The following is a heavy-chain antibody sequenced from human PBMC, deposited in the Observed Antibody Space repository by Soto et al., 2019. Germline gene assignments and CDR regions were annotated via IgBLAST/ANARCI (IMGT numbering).Heavy chain of an antibody. J-gene: IGHJ3*02. CDR2: IYHTGNT. CDR1: TDSFNDYY. Sequence: QVRLHESGPGLVKPSETLSLTCTVSTDSFNDYYWSWIRQPPGKGLERTGSIYHTGNTNYNPSLESRVNISVDTSKIQFSQSLSSVTAADTAVYYCARDVGIHDAFDIWGQGTLVTVSS. D-gene: IGHD5-18*01. CDR3: ARDVGIHDAFDI. V-gene: IGHV4-59*13.